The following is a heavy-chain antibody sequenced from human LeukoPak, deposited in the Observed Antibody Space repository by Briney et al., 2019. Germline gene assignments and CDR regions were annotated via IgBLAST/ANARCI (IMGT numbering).Heavy chain of an antibody. Sequence: SETLSLTCAVSGGSINSGGYSWSWIRQPLGKGLEWIGYIYHSGSTYYNPSLKSRVTISVDRSKNQFSLKLSSVTAADTAVYYCAVTGYSYGYYYFDYWGQGTLVTVSS. CDR1: GGSINSGGYS. V-gene: IGHV4-30-2*01. CDR2: IYHSGST. D-gene: IGHD5-18*01. J-gene: IGHJ4*02. CDR3: AVTGYSYGYYYFDY.